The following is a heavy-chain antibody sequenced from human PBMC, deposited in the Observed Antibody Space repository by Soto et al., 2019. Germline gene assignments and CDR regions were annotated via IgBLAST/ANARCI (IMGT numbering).Heavy chain of an antibody. CDR3: AKVKTVDTAMAFDY. Sequence: GGSLRLSCEASGFTFSSYAMSWVRQAPGKGLEWVSAISGSGGSTYYADSVKGRFTISRDNSKNTLYLQMNSLRAEDTAVYYCAKVKTVDTAMAFDYWGQGTLVTVSS. CDR1: GFTFSSYA. D-gene: IGHD5-18*01. J-gene: IGHJ4*02. CDR2: ISGSGGST. V-gene: IGHV3-23*01.